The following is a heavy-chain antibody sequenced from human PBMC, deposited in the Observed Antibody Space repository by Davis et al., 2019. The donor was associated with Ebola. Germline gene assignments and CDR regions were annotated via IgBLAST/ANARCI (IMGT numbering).Heavy chain of an antibody. CDR1: GFTFSSYG. CDR2: ISYDGSNK. CDR3: AKDSYVGNGMDV. Sequence: GGSLRLSCAASGFTFSSYGMHWVRQAPGKGLEWVAVISYDGSNKYYADSVKGRFTISRDNSKNTLYLQMNSLRAEDTAVYYCAKDSYVGNGMDVWGKGTTVTVSS. J-gene: IGHJ6*04. D-gene: IGHD5-18*01. V-gene: IGHV3-30*18.